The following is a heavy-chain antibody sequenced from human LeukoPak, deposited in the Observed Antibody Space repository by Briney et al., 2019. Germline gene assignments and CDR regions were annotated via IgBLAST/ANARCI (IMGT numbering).Heavy chain of an antibody. Sequence: ASVKVSCKASGYTFTGYYMHWVRQAPGQGLEWMGWINPNSGGTNYAQKFQGRVTMTRDTSISTAHMELSRLRSDDTAVYYCARVDQDIVVVPAATAFDYWGQGTLVTVSS. CDR1: GYTFTGYY. D-gene: IGHD2-2*01. V-gene: IGHV1-2*02. J-gene: IGHJ4*02. CDR2: INPNSGGT. CDR3: ARVDQDIVVVPAATAFDY.